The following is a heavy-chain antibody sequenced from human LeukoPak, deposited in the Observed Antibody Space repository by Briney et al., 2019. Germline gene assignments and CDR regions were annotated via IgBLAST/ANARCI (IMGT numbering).Heavy chain of an antibody. CDR3: ARGILWFGELFAAFDI. J-gene: IGHJ3*02. CDR1: GYTFTNYY. D-gene: IGHD3-10*01. V-gene: IGHV1-46*01. CDR2: INPSGGST. Sequence: ASVTVSCTASGYTFTNYYMHWVRQAPGQGLEWMGIINPSGGSTSYAQKFQGRVTMTRDTSTSTVYMELSSLRSEDTAVYYCARGILWFGELFAAFDIWGQGTMVTVSS.